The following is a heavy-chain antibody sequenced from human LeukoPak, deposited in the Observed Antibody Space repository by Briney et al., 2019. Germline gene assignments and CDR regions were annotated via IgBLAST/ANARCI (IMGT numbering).Heavy chain of an antibody. J-gene: IGHJ3*02. V-gene: IGHV4-34*01. CDR2: INHSGST. D-gene: IGHD5-18*01. CDR3: ARPLPTVGYGYRAGYAFDI. CDR1: GGSFSGYY. Sequence: PSETLSLTCAVYGGSFSGYYWSWIRQPPGKGLEWIGEINHSGSTNYNPSLKSRVTISVDTSKSQFSLKLSSVTAADTAVYYCARPLPTVGYGYRAGYAFDIWGQGTMVTVSS.